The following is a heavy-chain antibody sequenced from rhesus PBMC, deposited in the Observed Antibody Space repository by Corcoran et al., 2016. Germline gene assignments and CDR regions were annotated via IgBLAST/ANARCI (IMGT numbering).Heavy chain of an antibody. Sequence: QVQLQESGPGLVKPSETLSLPCTVSGGSISDYYYWSWIRQPPGKGLEWIGYIYGNSASTNYNPSLKNRVTTSIDTSKNQFSLKLSSVTAADTAVYYCARDSVSEGWGRGVLVTVSS. CDR3: ARDSVSEG. V-gene: IGHV4-143*01. J-gene: IGHJ5-2*02. CDR1: GGSISDYYY. CDR2: IYGNSAST.